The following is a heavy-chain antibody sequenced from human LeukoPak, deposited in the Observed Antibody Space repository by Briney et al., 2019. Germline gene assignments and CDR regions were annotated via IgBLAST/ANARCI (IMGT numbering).Heavy chain of an antibody. Sequence: PSETLSLTCTVSGGSISSSTYYWGWIRQPPAKGLEWIGTIYYSGSTYSNPSLRSRVTISVDTSKNQFSLQLTSLTAADTAVYYCASLLRYFDWLFPTYFDYWGPGTPVTVSS. J-gene: IGHJ4*02. CDR3: ASLLRYFDWLFPTYFDY. CDR1: GGSISSSTYY. D-gene: IGHD3-9*01. CDR2: IYYSGST. V-gene: IGHV4-39*01.